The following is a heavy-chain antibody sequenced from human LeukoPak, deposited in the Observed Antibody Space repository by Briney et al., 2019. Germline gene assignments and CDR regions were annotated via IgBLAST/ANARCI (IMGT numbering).Heavy chain of an antibody. CDR2: ISAYNGNT. V-gene: IGHV1-18*01. Sequence: GASVKVSCKASGYTFTSYGISWVRQAPGQGLEWMGWISAYNGNTNYAQKLQGRVTMTTDTSTSTAYMELRSLRSDDTAVYYCARGDYGDSKYYYYYYGMDVWGQGTTVTVSS. CDR3: ARGDYGDSKYYYYYYGMDV. J-gene: IGHJ6*02. CDR1: GYTFTSYG. D-gene: IGHD4-17*01.